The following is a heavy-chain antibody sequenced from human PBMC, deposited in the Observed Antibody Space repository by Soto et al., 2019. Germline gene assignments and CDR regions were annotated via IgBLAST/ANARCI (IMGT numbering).Heavy chain of an antibody. Sequence: ALRLSCSASVFTFSSYAMSWVRQTPFKLLELFSAISGSVGSTYYADSVKGRFTISRDNSKNTLYLQMNSLRAEDTAVYYCAKDRTPYYYGSGSYYDYWGQGTLVTVSS. CDR3: AKDRTPYYYGSGSYYDY. D-gene: IGHD3-10*01. V-gene: IGHV3-23*01. CDR2: ISGSVGST. CDR1: VFTFSSYA. J-gene: IGHJ4*02.